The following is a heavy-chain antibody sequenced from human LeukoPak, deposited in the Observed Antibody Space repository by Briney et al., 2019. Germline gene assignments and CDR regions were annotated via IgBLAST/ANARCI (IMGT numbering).Heavy chain of an antibody. V-gene: IGHV6-1*01. CDR1: GDSVTSKNGA. Sequence: SQTLSLTCVVSGDSVTSKNGAWNWIRQSPSRGLEWLGRTYYRSKWYNDYAESMEGRMTISQDTSKNQYSLHLNSVTPDDTAVYYCARDFGTTGWHTFDYWGQGTLVTVSS. CDR3: ARDFGTTGWHTFDY. J-gene: IGHJ4*02. D-gene: IGHD6-19*01. CDR2: TYYRSKWYN.